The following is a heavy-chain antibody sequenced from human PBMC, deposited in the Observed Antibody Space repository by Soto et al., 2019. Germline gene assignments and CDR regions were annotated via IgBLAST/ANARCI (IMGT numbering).Heavy chain of an antibody. CDR1: GGTFSTYA. Sequence: QVQLVQSGAEVKKPGSSVKVSCKASGGTFSTYAISWVRQAPGQGLEWMGGIIPIFGTANYAQKFQGRVTITADKSTSTAYMELSSLLSEDTAVYYCARDRGGYCSGGSCSNWFDPWGQGTLVTVSS. D-gene: IGHD2-15*01. CDR3: ARDRGGYCSGGSCSNWFDP. V-gene: IGHV1-69*06. CDR2: IIPIFGTA. J-gene: IGHJ5*02.